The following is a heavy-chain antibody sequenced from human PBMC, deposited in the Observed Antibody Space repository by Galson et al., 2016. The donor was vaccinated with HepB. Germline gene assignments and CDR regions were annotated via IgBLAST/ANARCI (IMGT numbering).Heavy chain of an antibody. D-gene: IGHD3-10*01. J-gene: IGHJ5*02. V-gene: IGHV3-23*01. CDR2: ISGSLHTT. CDR1: GFTFSRYS. CDR3: AKEGSFDLLVGVFDP. Sequence: SLRLSCAASGFTFSRYSMSWVRQAPGKGLEWASSISGSLHTTHYADSVKGRFSISRDNSKSTVYLQMRSLRAEDTAMYYCAKEGSFDLLVGVFDPWGQGTLVTVSS.